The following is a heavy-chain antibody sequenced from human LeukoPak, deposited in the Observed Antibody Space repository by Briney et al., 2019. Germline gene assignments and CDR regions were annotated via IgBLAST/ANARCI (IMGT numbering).Heavy chain of an antibody. D-gene: IGHD3-22*01. CDR3: AGGPVVAINYFNS. Sequence: PSETLSLTCTVSGDSYSSSDYYWGWIRQPPGKGLEWIGTISYSGTTYYNPSLKSRVTISVDTSKNQFSLKLNSATAADTAMYYCAGGPVVAINYFNSWGQGILVTVSS. CDR2: ISYSGTT. J-gene: IGHJ4*02. V-gene: IGHV4-39*07. CDR1: GDSYSSSDYY.